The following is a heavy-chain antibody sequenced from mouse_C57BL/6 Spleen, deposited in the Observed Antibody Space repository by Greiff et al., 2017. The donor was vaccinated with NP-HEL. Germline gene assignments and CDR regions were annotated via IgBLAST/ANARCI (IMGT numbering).Heavy chain of an antibody. Sequence: DVMLVESGGGLVKPGGSLKLSCAASGFTFSSYAMSWVRQTPEKRLEWVATISDGGSYTYYPDNVKGRFTISRDNAKNNLYLQMSHLKSEDTAMYYCARERQIGAMDYWGQGTSVTVSS. CDR2: ISDGGSYT. J-gene: IGHJ4*01. CDR1: GFTFSSYA. CDR3: ARERQIGAMDY. V-gene: IGHV5-4*01. D-gene: IGHD3-2*01.